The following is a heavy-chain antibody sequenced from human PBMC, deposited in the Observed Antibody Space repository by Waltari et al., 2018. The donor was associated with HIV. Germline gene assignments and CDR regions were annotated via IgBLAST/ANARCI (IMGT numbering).Heavy chain of an antibody. J-gene: IGHJ4*02. V-gene: IGHV3-30-3*01. D-gene: IGHD3-22*01. CDR1: AFPSSSLV. Sequence: QVQRVESGGGVFQPGGSRSLACAASAFPSSSLVMHWVRQAPGKGREGVAVISNDGSSKYYADSVKGRFTISRDNSKNTLYLHMNSLRAEDTAVYYCASPFYSDSTTYYYGLDYWGQGTLVTVSS. CDR3: ASPFYSDSTTYYYGLDY. CDR2: ISNDGSSK.